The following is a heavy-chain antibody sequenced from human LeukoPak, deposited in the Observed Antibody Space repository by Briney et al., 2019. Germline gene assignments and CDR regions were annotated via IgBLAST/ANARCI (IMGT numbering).Heavy chain of an antibody. D-gene: IGHD6-19*01. CDR3: ARELQGSGFDP. CDR2: INSDSSRM. V-gene: IGHV3-48*03. CDR1: GFTLTSYE. Sequence: GGSLRLSCAAPGFTLTSYEMNGVRQAPGKGRGWVSYINSDSSRMYYADSVKGRFTISRDNARNSLYLQMNSLTGEDTAVYYCARELQGSGFDPWGQGTLVTASS. J-gene: IGHJ5*02.